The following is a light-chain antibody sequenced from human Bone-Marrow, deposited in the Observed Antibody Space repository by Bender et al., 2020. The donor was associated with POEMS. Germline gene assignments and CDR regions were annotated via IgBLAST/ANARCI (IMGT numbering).Light chain of an antibody. CDR1: SSKFGSYP. Sequence: QSVLTQPPSASGTPGQRVTISCSGSSSKFGSYPVNWYQQLLGAAPKLVIFNNSQRPFGVPDRYSGSNSGTSASLAIRGLLSDDEADFYCATCDDSLNGWVFGGGTKLTVL. CDR3: ATCDDSLNGWV. J-gene: IGLJ3*02. V-gene: IGLV1-44*01. CDR2: NNS.